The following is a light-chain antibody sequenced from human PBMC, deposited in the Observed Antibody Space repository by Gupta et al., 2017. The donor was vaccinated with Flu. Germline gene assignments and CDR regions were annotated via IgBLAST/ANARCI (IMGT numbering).Light chain of an antibody. CDR3: EAWDGSLNGFWV. V-gene: IGLV1-44*01. J-gene: IGLJ3*02. CDR1: SSNIGSNT. Sequence: VTISCSGSSSNIGSNTVTWYQQLTGTAPNLLLYSNNMRRSGAPDRCSGSKSGASAALAISGLQSEEEADYYCEAWDGSLNGFWVFGGGTKLTVL. CDR2: SNN.